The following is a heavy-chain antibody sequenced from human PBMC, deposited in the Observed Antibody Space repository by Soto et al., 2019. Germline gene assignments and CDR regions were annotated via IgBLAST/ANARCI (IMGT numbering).Heavy chain of an antibody. D-gene: IGHD6-13*01. Sequence: PSETLSLTCTVAGGSISSSSDYWGWIRQPPGKGLEWIGSIYYSGSTYYNPSLKSRVTISVDTSKTQFSLKLSSVTAADTAVYYCARMYSSSWYAYYFDYWGQGTMVTVSS. CDR2: IYYSGST. V-gene: IGHV4-39*01. J-gene: IGHJ4*02. CDR1: GGSISSSSDY. CDR3: ARMYSSSWYAYYFDY.